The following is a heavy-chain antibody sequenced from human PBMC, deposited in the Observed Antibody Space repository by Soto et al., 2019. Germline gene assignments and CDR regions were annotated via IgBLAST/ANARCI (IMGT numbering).Heavy chain of an antibody. CDR3: ARGGGYFDYYYYYGMDV. CDR2: IIPIFGTA. CDR1: GGTFSSYA. V-gene: IGHV1-69*13. J-gene: IGHJ6*02. D-gene: IGHD3-9*01. Sequence: GASVKVSCKASGGTFSSYAISWVRQAPGQGLEWMGGIIPIFGTANYAQKFQGRVTITADESTSTAYMELSSLRSEDTAVYYCARGGGYFDYYYYYGMDVWGQGTTVTVSS.